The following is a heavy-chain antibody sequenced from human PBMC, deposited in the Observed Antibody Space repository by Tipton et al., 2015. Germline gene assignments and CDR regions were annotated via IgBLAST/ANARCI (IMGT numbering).Heavy chain of an antibody. Sequence: VQLVQSGAEVKKPGESLTISCKTSGYRFTKSWIGWVRQMPGKGLEWMGSIYPDDSDTRYSPSFQGQVTISADKSISTAYLQWSSLKASDTAIYYCARRDGDHVSAWFDPWGQGTLVIVSS. J-gene: IGHJ5*02. CDR1: GYRFTKSW. D-gene: IGHD4-17*01. CDR2: IYPDDSDT. V-gene: IGHV5-51*01. CDR3: ARRDGDHVSAWFDP.